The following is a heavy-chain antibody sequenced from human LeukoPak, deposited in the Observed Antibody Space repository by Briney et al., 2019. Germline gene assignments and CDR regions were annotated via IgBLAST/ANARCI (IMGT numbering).Heavy chain of an antibody. CDR1: GGSISSYY. V-gene: IGHV4-59*01. Sequence: PSETLSLTCTVSGGSISSYYWSWIRQPPGKGLEWIGYIYYSGSTNYNPSLKSRVTIDTSKNQFSLKLSSVTAADTAVYYCARGLRSIAARPYYYYYMDVWGKGTTVTVSS. CDR2: IYYSGST. J-gene: IGHJ6*03. CDR3: ARGLRSIAARPYYYYYMDV. D-gene: IGHD6-6*01.